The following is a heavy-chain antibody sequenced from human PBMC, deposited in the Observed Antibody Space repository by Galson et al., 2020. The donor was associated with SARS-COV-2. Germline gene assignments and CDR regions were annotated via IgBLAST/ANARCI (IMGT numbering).Heavy chain of an antibody. J-gene: IGHJ6*03. CDR3: ARDGSGYSSSWYDYYYYYMDV. Sequence: GGSLRLSCAASGFTFSSSSMNWVRQAPGKGLEWVSYISSSSSTIYYADSVKGRFTISRDNAKNSLYLQMNSLRAEDTAVYYCARDGSGYSSSWYDYYYYYMDVWGKGTTVTISS. V-gene: IGHV3-48*01. CDR1: GFTFSSSS. D-gene: IGHD6-13*01. CDR2: ISSSSSTI.